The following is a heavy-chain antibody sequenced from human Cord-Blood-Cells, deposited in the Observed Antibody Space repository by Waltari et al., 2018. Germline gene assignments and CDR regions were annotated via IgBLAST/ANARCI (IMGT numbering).Heavy chain of an antibody. CDR3: ASPHWNYAFDI. V-gene: IGHV1-69*01. CDR1: GGTFSSYA. CDR2: IIPIFGTA. D-gene: IGHD1-7*01. Sequence: QVQLVQSGAEVKKPGSSVKVSCKASGGTFSSYAISWVRQAPGKGLEWMGGIIPIFGTANYAQKLQGRVTITADESTSTAYMDLSSLRSEDTAVYYCASPHWNYAFDIWGQGTMVTVSS. J-gene: IGHJ3*02.